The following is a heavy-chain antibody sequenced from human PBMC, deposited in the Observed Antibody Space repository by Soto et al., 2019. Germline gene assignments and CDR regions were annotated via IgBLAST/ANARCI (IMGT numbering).Heavy chain of an antibody. J-gene: IGHJ5*02. D-gene: IGHD4-17*01. CDR2: MSYDGART. V-gene: IGHV3-30-3*01. Sequence: QVQLVESGGGVVQPGGSLSLSCATSRFTFTSFTMHWVRQAPGKGLEWIAVMSYDGARTEYADAVKGRFTISRDTSKNTLYLQMNNLRPDDTAMYYCARDRPYGDPNWFDPWGQGTLVTVSS. CDR1: RFTFTSFT. CDR3: ARDRPYGDPNWFDP.